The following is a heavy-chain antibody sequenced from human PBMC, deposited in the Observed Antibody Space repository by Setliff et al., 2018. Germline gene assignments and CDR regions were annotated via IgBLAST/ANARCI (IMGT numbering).Heavy chain of an antibody. J-gene: IGHJ4*02. CDR3: ARDRYCSDASCSPDYFDY. CDR1: GFTFSSYA. D-gene: IGHD2-15*01. Sequence: GGSLRLSCAASGFTFSSYAMHWVRQVPGKGLVWVSYINSDGSTTAYADSVKGRFTISRDNAKNSLYLQMNSLRAEGTAVYYCARDRYCSDASCSPDYFDYWGQGALVTVSS. CDR2: INSDGSTT. V-gene: IGHV3-74*01.